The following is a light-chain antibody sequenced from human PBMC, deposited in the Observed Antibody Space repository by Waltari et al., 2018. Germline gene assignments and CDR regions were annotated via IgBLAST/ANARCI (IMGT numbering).Light chain of an antibody. V-gene: IGKV2-28*01. Sequence: IVMTQSPLSLPVTPGEPASIPCRSSQSLLHSNGYNYLDWYLQKPGQSPQLLIYLGSNRASGVPDRFSGRVSGAEFTLTISRLDPEDFAVYYCQQYGTPQGYIFGQGTKVDI. CDR3: QQYGTPQGYI. CDR2: LGS. J-gene: IGKJ2*01. CDR1: QSLLHSNGYNY.